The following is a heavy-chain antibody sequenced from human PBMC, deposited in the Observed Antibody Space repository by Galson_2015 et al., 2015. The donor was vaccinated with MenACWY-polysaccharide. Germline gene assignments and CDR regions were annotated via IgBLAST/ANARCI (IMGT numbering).Heavy chain of an antibody. J-gene: IGHJ4*02. CDR2: FSGTDDNT. CDR3: AKGLGSFDF. V-gene: IGHV3-23*01. CDR1: GFPFSRYA. D-gene: IGHD3-10*01. Sequence: SLRLSCAASGFPFSRYAMTWVRRAPGKGLEWVSTFSGTDDNTYYAASVKGRFTISRDNSKNTLYLQMNSLRAEDTAIYYCAKGLGSFDFWGQGTLVTVSS.